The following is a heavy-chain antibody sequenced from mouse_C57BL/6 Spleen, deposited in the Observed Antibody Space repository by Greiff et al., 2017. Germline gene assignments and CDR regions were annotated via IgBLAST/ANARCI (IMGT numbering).Heavy chain of an antibody. V-gene: IGHV14-4*01. CDR3: TTGVPWYFDV. CDR1: GFNIKDDY. J-gene: IGHJ1*03. CDR2: IDPENGDT. Sequence: DVQLQESGAELERPGASVKLSCTASGFNIKDDYMHWVKQRPEQGLEWIGWIDPENGDTEYASKFQGKATITADTSSNTAYLQLSSLTSEDTAVYYCTTGVPWYFDVWGTGTTVTVSS.